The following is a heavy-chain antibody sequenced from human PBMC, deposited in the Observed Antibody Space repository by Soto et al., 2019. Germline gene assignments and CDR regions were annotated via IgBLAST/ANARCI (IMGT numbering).Heavy chain of an antibody. Sequence: EVQLLESGGGLVQPGGSLRLSCAASGFTFSSYAMSWVRQAPGKGLEWVSAISGSGGSTYYADSVKGRFTISRDNSKKTLYLQMNSLRAEDTAVYYCAKDRAMIVVVIIGYYFDYWGQGTLVTVSS. D-gene: IGHD3-22*01. CDR2: ISGSGGST. CDR1: GFTFSSYA. V-gene: IGHV3-23*01. J-gene: IGHJ4*02. CDR3: AKDRAMIVVVIIGYYFDY.